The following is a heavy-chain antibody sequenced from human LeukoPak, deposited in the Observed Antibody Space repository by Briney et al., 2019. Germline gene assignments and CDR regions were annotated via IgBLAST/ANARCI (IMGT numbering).Heavy chain of an antibody. CDR1: GGSISSYY. CDR3: ARGLSSTRRESDY. D-gene: IGHD2-2*01. J-gene: IGHJ4*02. V-gene: IGHV4-59*01. Sequence: PSETLSLTCTVSGGSISSYYWSWLRQPPGKGLEWIGYIYYSGSTNYNPSLKSRVTISVDTSKNQFSLRLRSVAAADTAVYFCARGLSSTRRESDYWGQGTLVTVSS. CDR2: IYYSGST.